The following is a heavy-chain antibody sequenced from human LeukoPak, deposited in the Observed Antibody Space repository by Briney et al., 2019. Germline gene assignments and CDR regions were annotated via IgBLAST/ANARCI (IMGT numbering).Heavy chain of an antibody. J-gene: IGHJ4*02. Sequence: GESLKISCKGSGSSFTSYWIGWVRQLPGKGLEWMGIIYPGDSDTRYSPSFQGQVTISADKSISTAYLQWSSLKASDTAMYYCATEYCSGGSCYSGLYDYWGQGTLVTVSS. CDR3: ATEYCSGGSCYSGLYDY. CDR2: IYPGDSDT. V-gene: IGHV5-51*01. CDR1: GSSFTSYW. D-gene: IGHD2-15*01.